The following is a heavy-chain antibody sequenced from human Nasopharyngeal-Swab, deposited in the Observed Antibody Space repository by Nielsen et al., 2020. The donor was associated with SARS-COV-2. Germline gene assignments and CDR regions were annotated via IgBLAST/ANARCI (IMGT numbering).Heavy chain of an antibody. J-gene: IGHJ4*02. D-gene: IGHD3-22*01. CDR3: AREEYYYDSSGNYYRAFDN. CDR1: GAFISGHH. CDR2: VSYSGIP. Sequence: SETLSLTCTVSGAFISGHHWSWIRQPPGKGLEWIGYVSYSGIPNYNPSLNSRVTISADSSKNQFSLELGSVTAADTAVYYCAREEYYYDSSGNYYRAFDNWGQGTLVSVSS. V-gene: IGHV4-59*11.